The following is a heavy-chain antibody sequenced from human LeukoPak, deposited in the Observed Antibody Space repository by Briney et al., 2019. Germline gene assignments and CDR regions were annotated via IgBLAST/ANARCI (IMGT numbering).Heavy chain of an antibody. Sequence: PAASVKVSCKASGYTFTSRDINWLRQATGQGLEWMGWMTPGSGNTTYAQKFQGRVTMTRDTSISTVYMELSSLTSDDTAVYYCSRGVGAVGDLWGQGTLVTVSS. D-gene: IGHD2-21*02. J-gene: IGHJ1*01. V-gene: IGHV1-8*01. CDR3: SRGVGAVGDL. CDR1: GYTFTSRD. CDR2: MTPGSGNT.